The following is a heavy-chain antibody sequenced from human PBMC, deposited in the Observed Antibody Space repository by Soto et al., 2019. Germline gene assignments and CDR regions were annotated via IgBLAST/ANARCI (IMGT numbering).Heavy chain of an antibody. J-gene: IGHJ4*02. CDR3: AKDRRGYDTTSDY. Sequence: PGGSLRLSCAASGFTFSSYAMSWVRQAPGKGLEWVSAISGSGGSTYYADSVKGRFTISRDNSKNTLYLQMNSLRAVDTAVYYCAKDRRGYDTTSDYWGQGTLVTVSS. V-gene: IGHV3-23*01. D-gene: IGHD5-12*01. CDR2: ISGSGGST. CDR1: GFTFSSYA.